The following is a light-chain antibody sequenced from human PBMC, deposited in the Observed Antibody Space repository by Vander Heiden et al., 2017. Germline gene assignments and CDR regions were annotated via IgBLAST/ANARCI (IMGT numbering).Light chain of an antibody. CDR3: SAWDDSMNGPWV. Sequence: QSVLTQPPSASATPGQRVTISCSGSSSNIGSNTVNWYQQLPGTAPKLLIYRNNQRPSGVPDRFSGSKSGTSASLAISGLQSEDEADYYCSAWDDSMNGPWVFGGGTKLTVL. V-gene: IGLV1-44*01. J-gene: IGLJ3*02. CDR1: SSNIGSNT. CDR2: RNN.